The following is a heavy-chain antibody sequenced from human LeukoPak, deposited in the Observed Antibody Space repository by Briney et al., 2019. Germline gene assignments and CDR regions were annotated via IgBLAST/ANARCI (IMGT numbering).Heavy chain of an antibody. CDR1: GFTFSSYA. V-gene: IGHV3-48*04. Sequence: GASLRLSCAASGFTFSSYAMSWVRQAPGKGLEWVSYISSSGSTIYYADSVKGRFTISRDNAKNSLYLQMNSLRAEDTAVYYCARTPEGYSYGLYYFDYWGQGTLVTVSS. CDR3: ARTPEGYSYGLYYFDY. J-gene: IGHJ4*02. D-gene: IGHD5-18*01. CDR2: ISSSGSTI.